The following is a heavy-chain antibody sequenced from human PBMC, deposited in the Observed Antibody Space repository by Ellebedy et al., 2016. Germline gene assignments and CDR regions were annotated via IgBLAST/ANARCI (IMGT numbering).Heavy chain of an antibody. J-gene: IGHJ4*02. CDR2: ISWDSAVI. CDR3: AKGTMDYFYH. CDR1: GFTFSDYA. V-gene: IGHV3-9*01. Sequence: GGSLRLXXAGSGFTFSDYALHWVRQAPGKGLEWVSGISWDSAVIGYGGSVKGRFTISKDSAKNYLYRQMNSLRPEHTAFYYFAKGTMDYFYHWGQGTLVTVSS. D-gene: IGHD4/OR15-4a*01.